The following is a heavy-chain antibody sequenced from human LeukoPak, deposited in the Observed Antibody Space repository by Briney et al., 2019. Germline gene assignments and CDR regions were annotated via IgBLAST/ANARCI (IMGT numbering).Heavy chain of an antibody. V-gene: IGHV4-4*07. CDR3: ARDRIVGALVDFYYGMDV. CDR2: IYTGGTT. CDR1: GGSINNYY. D-gene: IGHD1-26*01. J-gene: IGHJ6*02. Sequence: PSETLSLTCIVSGGSINNYYWSWIRQPAGKGLEWIGRIYTGGTTNYNPSLKSRVTISVDTSKKQFSLKLSSVIAADTAVYFCARDRIVGALVDFYYGMDVWGQGTTVTVSS.